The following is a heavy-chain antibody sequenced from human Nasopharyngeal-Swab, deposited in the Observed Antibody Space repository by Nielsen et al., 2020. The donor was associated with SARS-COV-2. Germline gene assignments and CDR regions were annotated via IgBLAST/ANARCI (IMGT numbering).Heavy chain of an antibody. CDR2: IGDKDHNYAT. CDR3: TTDFYFDY. Sequence: GESLKISCAASGFIFSDSDMHWVRQASGKGLEWVGRIGDKDHNYATTYGASVKGRFTISRDDSKNTVFLHMDSLRTEDTALYYCTTDFYFDYWGQGTLVTVSS. CDR1: GFIFSDSD. V-gene: IGHV3-73*01. J-gene: IGHJ4*02.